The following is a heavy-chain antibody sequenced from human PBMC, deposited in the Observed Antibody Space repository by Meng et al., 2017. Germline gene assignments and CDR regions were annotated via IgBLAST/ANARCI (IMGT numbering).Heavy chain of an antibody. Sequence: SETLSLTCTVSGGSISSYYWSWIRQPPGKGLEWIGYIYYSGSTNYNPSLKSRVTISVDTSKNQFSLKLSSVTAADTAVYYCARRGDSSGYYYTYSGYWYFDLWGLGTLVTVSS. CDR3: ARRGDSSGYYYTYSGYWYFDL. D-gene: IGHD3-22*01. CDR2: IYYSGST. V-gene: IGHV4-59*01. J-gene: IGHJ2*01. CDR1: GGSISSYY.